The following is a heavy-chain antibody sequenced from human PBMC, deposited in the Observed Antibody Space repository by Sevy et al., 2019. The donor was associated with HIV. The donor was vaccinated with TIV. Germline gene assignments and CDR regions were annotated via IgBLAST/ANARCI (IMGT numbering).Heavy chain of an antibody. Sequence: SETLSLTCTVSGGSVSSGSYYWSWIRQPPGKGLEWIGYIYYSGSTNYDPSLKSRVTISVDTSKNQFSLKLSSVTAADTAVYYCASNYYGSMWGQGTLVTVSS. V-gene: IGHV4-61*01. D-gene: IGHD3-10*01. J-gene: IGHJ4*02. CDR2: IYYSGST. CDR1: GGSVSSGSYY. CDR3: ASNYYGSM.